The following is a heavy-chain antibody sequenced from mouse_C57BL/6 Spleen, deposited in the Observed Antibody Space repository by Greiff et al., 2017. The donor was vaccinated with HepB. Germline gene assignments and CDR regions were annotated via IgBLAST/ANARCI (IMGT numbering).Heavy chain of an antibody. J-gene: IGHJ1*03. V-gene: IGHV14-3*01. CDR2: IDPANGNT. CDR1: GFNIKNTY. D-gene: IGHD1-1*01. Sequence: VHVKQSVAELVRPGASVKLSCTASGFNIKNTYMHWVKQRPEQGLEWIGRIDPANGNTKYAPKFQGKATITADTSSNTAYLQLSSLTSEDTAIYYCARPYYYGSSWYFDVWGTGTTVTVSS. CDR3: ARPYYYGSSWYFDV.